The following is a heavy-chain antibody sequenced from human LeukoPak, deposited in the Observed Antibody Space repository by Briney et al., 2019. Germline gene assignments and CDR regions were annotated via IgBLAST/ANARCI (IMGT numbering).Heavy chain of an antibody. Sequence: GGSLRLSCVASGFTFSGYCITWVRRAPGKGLEWVANIKDDGSEKYYVDSVKGRFTISRDNAKNSLYLQMNSLRAEDTAVYYCARGSGWVDYWGQGTLVTVSS. D-gene: IGHD6-25*01. CDR2: IKDDGSEK. CDR3: ARGSGWVDY. CDR1: GFTFSGYC. J-gene: IGHJ4*02. V-gene: IGHV3-7*05.